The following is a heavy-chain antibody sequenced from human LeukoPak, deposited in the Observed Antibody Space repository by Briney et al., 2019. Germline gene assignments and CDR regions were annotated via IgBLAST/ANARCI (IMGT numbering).Heavy chain of an antibody. V-gene: IGHV4-34*09. Sequence: PSETLSLTCAVYGGSFSGYYWSWIRQPPGKGLEWIGYIYYSGSTYYNPSLKSRVTISVDTSKNQFSLKLSSVTAADTAVYYCARESRRGYCSSTSCIAFDIWGQGTMVTVSS. CDR1: GGSFSGYY. CDR3: ARESRRGYCSSTSCIAFDI. D-gene: IGHD2-2*01. J-gene: IGHJ3*02. CDR2: IYYSGST.